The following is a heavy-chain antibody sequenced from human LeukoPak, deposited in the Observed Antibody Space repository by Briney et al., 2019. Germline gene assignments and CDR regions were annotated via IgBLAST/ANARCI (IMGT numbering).Heavy chain of an antibody. CDR3: ARGGIDIVTVPVSNWFDP. D-gene: IGHD2-15*01. CDR2: SSPYNGKA. V-gene: IGHV1-18*01. Sequence: ASVKVSCKASGYTFTSYGISWVRQAPGQGLEWMGWSSPYNGKANYAQKFQGRVTMTTDTSTNTAYMELRSLRSDDTAVYYCARGGIDIVTVPVSNWFDPRGQGTLVTVSS. J-gene: IGHJ5*02. CDR1: GYTFTSYG.